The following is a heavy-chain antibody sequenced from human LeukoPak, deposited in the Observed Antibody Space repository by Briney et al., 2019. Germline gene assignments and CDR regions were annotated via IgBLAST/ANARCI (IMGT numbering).Heavy chain of an antibody. D-gene: IGHD4-17*01. CDR3: ATLFYWGFGDQRGYFDD. Sequence: PSETLSLTCAVYGGSFSGYYWSWIRQPPGKGLEWIGEINHGGSTNYNPSLRSRVTISVDTSKNQFSLRLNSVTAADTAVYYCATLFYWGFGDQRGYFDDWGQGTLVTVSS. V-gene: IGHV4-34*01. CDR1: GGSFSGYY. J-gene: IGHJ4*03. CDR2: INHGGST.